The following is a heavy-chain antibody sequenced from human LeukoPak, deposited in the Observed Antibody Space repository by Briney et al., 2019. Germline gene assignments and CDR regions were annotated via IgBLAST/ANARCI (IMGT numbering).Heavy chain of an antibody. V-gene: IGHV1-8*01. J-gene: IGHJ4*02. CDR1: GYTFTSYD. CDR3: ARAPFRRTNQLQYYFDY. D-gene: IGHD2-2*01. CDR2: MNPNSGNT. Sequence: ASVKVSCKASGYTFTSYDINWVRQATGQGLEWMGWMNPNSGNTGYAQEFQGRVTMTRNTSISTAYMELSSLRSEDTAVYYCARAPFRRTNQLQYYFDYWGQGTLVTVSS.